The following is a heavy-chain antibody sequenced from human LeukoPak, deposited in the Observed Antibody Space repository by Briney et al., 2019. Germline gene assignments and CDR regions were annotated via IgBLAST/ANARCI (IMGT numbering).Heavy chain of an antibody. CDR2: ISYDGSNK. V-gene: IGHV3-30*18. CDR3: AKGSSGWYFDY. D-gene: IGHD6-19*01. J-gene: IGHJ4*02. Sequence: GGSLRLSCAASGFTFSSCGMPWVRQAPGKGLEWVAVISYDGSNKYYADSVKGRFTISRDNSKNTLYPQMNSLRAEDTAVYYCAKGSSGWYFDYWGQGTLVTVSS. CDR1: GFTFSSCG.